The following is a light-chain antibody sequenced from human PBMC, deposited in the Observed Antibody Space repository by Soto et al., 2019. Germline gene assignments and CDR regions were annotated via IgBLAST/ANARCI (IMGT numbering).Light chain of an antibody. Sequence: QSVLTQPPSASGTPGQRVTISCSGSSSHIGSNYVYWYQQLPGTAPKLLIYRNNQRPSGVPDRFSGSKSGTSASLAISGLRSEDEADYYCAAWDDSLSGRVFGTGTKLTVL. CDR2: RNN. V-gene: IGLV1-47*01. J-gene: IGLJ1*01. CDR3: AAWDDSLSGRV. CDR1: SSHIGSNY.